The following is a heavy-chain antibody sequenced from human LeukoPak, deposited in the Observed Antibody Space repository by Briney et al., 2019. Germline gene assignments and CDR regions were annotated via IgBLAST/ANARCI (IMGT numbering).Heavy chain of an antibody. D-gene: IGHD1-26*01. CDR1: GYTFTSYG. CDR2: ISAYNGNT. CDR3: ARSVKGGATNLVQTEFDY. V-gene: IGHV1-18*01. Sequence: ASVKVSCKASGYTFTSYGISWVRQAPGQGLEWMGWISAYNGNTNYAQKLQGRVTMTTDTSTSTAYMELRSLRSDDTAVYYCARSVKGGATNLVQTEFDYWGQGTLVTVSS. J-gene: IGHJ4*01.